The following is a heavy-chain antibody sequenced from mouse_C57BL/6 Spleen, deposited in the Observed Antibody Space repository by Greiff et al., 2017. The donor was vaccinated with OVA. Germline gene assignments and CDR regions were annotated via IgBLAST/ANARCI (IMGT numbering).Heavy chain of an antibody. D-gene: IGHD1-1*01. Sequence: QVQLQQSGAELVRPGASVTLSCKASGYTFTDYEMHWVKQTPVHGLEWIGAIDPETGGTAYNQKFKGKAILTADKSSSTAYLELRSLTSEDSAVYYCTRSGYYGCWYFDVWGKGTTVTVSS. CDR3: TRSGYYGCWYFDV. V-gene: IGHV1-15*01. J-gene: IGHJ1*03. CDR2: IDPETGGT. CDR1: GYTFTDYE.